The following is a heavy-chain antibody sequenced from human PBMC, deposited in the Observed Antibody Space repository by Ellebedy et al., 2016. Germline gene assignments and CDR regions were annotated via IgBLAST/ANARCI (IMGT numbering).Heavy chain of an antibody. J-gene: IGHJ4*02. Sequence: SETLSLTCTVSGGPIRSNYFWGWIRLPPGKEQEWIGDIYYGGAAHYNTSLRGRVTISMDTSKSQLSLKLTSVTAADTAVYYCARILNKGPIPGWIPFYYWGQGTLVTVSS. CDR1: GGPIRSNYF. CDR2: IYYGGAA. CDR3: ARILNKGPIPGWIPFYY. D-gene: IGHD6-19*01. V-gene: IGHV4-39*07.